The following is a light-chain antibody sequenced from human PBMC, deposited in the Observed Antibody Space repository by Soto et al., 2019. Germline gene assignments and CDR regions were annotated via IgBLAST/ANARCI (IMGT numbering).Light chain of an antibody. Sequence: QSALTQPASVSGSPGQSITISFTGTSSDVGGFRFVSWYQQHPGKVPKLLIHEVSDRPSGVSDRFSGSKSGNTASLTISGLQAEDEADYDCSSYSTTNTAVLFGGGTKLTVL. CDR2: EVS. CDR1: SSDVGGFRF. CDR3: SSYSTTNTAVL. V-gene: IGLV2-14*01. J-gene: IGLJ2*01.